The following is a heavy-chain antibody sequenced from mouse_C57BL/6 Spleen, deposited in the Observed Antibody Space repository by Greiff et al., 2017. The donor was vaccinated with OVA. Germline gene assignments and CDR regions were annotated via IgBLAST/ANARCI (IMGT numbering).Heavy chain of an antibody. D-gene: IGHD3-2*02. CDR2: IYPSDSET. V-gene: IGHV1-61*01. CDR1: GYTFTSYW. Sequence: QVQLQQPGAELVRPGSSVKLSCKASGYTFTSYWMDWVKQRPGQGLEWIGNIYPSDSETHYNQKFKDKATLTVDKSSSTAYMPLSSLTSEDSAVYYCARSEDSSGYAYAMDYWGQGTSVTVSS. CDR3: ARSEDSSGYAYAMDY. J-gene: IGHJ4*01.